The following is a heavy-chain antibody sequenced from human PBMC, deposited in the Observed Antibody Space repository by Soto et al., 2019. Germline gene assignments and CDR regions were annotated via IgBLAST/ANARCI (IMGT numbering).Heavy chain of an antibody. CDR3: ARVGDHCSSGSCYSSSSWFDP. CDR1: GGSFSGYY. J-gene: IGHJ5*02. Sequence: PSETLSLTCAVYGGSFSGYYWSWIRQPPGKGLEWIGEINHSGSTNYNPSLKSRVTISVDTSKNQFSLKLSSVTAADTAVYYCARVGDHCSSGSCYSSSSWFDPWGQGTLVTVSS. D-gene: IGHD2-15*01. V-gene: IGHV4-34*01. CDR2: INHSGST.